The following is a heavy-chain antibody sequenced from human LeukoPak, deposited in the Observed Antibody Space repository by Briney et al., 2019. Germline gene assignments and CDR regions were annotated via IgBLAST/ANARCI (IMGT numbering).Heavy chain of an antibody. V-gene: IGHV4-34*01. CDR3: ARGRRYFDWLFPFDY. D-gene: IGHD3-9*01. CDR2: INHSGST. Sequence: PSETLSLTCAVYGGSFSGYYWSWIRQPPGKGLEWIGEINHSGSTNYNPSLKSRVTISVDTSKNQFSLKLSSVTAADTAVYYGARGRRYFDWLFPFDYWGQGTLVTVSS. CDR1: GGSFSGYY. J-gene: IGHJ4*02.